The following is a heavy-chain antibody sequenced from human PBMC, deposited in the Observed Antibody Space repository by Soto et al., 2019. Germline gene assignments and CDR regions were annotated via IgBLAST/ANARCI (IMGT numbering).Heavy chain of an antibody. CDR3: ARDTTVGFYYDSSGHRDY. CDR2: ISAYNGNT. V-gene: IGHV1-18*01. Sequence: QVQLVQSGAEVKKPGASVKVSCKASGYTFTSYGISWVRQAPGQGLEWMGWISAYNGNTNYAQKLQGRVTMTTDTXTXTXXMELRSLRSDDTAVYYCARDTTVGFYYDSSGHRDYWGQGTLVTVSS. J-gene: IGHJ4*02. D-gene: IGHD3-22*01. CDR1: GYTFTSYG.